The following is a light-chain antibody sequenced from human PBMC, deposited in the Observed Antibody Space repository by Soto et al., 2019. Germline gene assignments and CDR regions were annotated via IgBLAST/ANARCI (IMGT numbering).Light chain of an antibody. CDR3: QPYNKWSSIS. CDR1: QSVGTK. J-gene: IGKJ5*01. CDR2: GAT. Sequence: EIVMTQFPATLSVSPGERATLSCRASQSVGTKVIWYQQKSGQAPSLLIVGATTRATGVPARFSGSGSGTDFTLTISRLEPEDFAVYHCQPYNKWSSISFGQGTRMEIK. V-gene: IGKV3-15*01.